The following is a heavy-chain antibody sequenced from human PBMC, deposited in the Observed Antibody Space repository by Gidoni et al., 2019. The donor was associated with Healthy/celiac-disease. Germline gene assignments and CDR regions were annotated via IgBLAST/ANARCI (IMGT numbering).Heavy chain of an antibody. Sequence: EVQLLESGGGLVQPGGSLRLSCAASGFTFGSYAMSWVRQSPGEGLEWVAAVRGSADRKYYATPGRGRFTISRDNSKNTRYLKKNTLRAEDTAVYYCAAQGGGGDYWGQGTLVTVSS. CDR1: GFTFGSYA. J-gene: IGHJ4*02. V-gene: IGHV3-23*01. CDR2: VRGSADRK. D-gene: IGHD3-16*01. CDR3: AAQGGGGDY.